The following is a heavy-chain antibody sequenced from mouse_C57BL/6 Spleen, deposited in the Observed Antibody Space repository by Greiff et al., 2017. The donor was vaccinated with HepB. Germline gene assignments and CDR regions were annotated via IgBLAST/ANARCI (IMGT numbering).Heavy chain of an antibody. D-gene: IGHD2-4*01. CDR2: IYPRSGNT. Sequence: VKLQESGAELARPGASVKLSCKASGYTFTSYGISWVKQRTGQGLEWIGEIYPRSGNTYYNEKFKGKATLTADKSSSTAYMELRSLTSEDSAVYFCARRGDYEDYWGQGTTLTVPS. CDR1: GYTFTSYG. CDR3: ARRGDYEDY. V-gene: IGHV1-81*01. J-gene: IGHJ2*01.